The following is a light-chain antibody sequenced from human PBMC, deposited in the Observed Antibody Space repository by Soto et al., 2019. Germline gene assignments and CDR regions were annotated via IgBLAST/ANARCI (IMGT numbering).Light chain of an antibody. CDR3: SSFAASTNVV. Sequence: QSALTQPPSASGSPGQSVTISCTGTSSDVGGYNYVSWCQQHPGKAPKLMIYEVNKRPSGVPDRFSASKSGNTASLTVSGLQAEDEADYYCSSFAASTNVVFGGGTKVTVL. CDR1: SSDVGGYNY. CDR2: EVN. J-gene: IGLJ2*01. V-gene: IGLV2-8*01.